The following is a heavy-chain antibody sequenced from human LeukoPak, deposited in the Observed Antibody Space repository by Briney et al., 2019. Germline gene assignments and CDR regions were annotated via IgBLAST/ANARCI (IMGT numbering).Heavy chain of an antibody. D-gene: IGHD3-10*01. CDR3: ARDGGSGSYYIEHASEV. Sequence: GGSLRLSCAASGFTFSSYSMNWVRQAPGKGLEWVSYISSSSSTIYYADSVKGRFTISRDNAKNSLYLQMNSLRAEDTAVYYCARDGGSGSYYIEHASEVWGQGTLVTVSS. V-gene: IGHV3-48*04. CDR2: ISSSSSTI. CDR1: GFTFSSYS. J-gene: IGHJ4*02.